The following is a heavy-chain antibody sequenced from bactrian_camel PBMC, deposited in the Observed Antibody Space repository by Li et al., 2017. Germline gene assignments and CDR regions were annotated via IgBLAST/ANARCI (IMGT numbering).Heavy chain of an antibody. CDR2: IDAVGDT. J-gene: IGHJ6*01. CDR1: KYPRSTHC. CDR3: ATAYSDYARYTDFGY. D-gene: IGHD4*01. Sequence: HVQLVESGGGSVRAGGSLRLSCAVSKYPRSTHCMAWLRQPPGKEREGVAAIDAVGDTYYADSLKGRFTISRDNAKNTVYLQMNSPKSEDTALYYCATAYSDYARYTDFGYWGQGTQVTVS. V-gene: IGHV3S1*01.